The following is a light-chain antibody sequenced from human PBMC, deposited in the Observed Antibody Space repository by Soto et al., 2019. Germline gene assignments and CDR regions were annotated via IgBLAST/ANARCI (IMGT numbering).Light chain of an antibody. V-gene: IGLV2-14*03. CDR3: SAYTVSRTYV. CDR1: SSYVGAYNF. J-gene: IGLJ1*01. CDR2: NVY. Sequence: QSALNPPAPVSGSPGQSVTISRTGTSSYVGAYNFVSWHQQHPGKAPKLMIYNVYDRPSGISYRFSGSKPGNTASLTISGLQGEDEADYYCSAYTVSRTYVFGTGTKVNV.